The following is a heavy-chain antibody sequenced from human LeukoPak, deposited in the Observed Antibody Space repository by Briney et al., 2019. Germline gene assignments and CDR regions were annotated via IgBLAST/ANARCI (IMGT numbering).Heavy chain of an antibody. Sequence: ASVKVSCKASGYTFTRYGISWVRQAPGQGLEWMGWISAYNGNTNYAQKLQGRVTMTTDTSTSTAYMELRSLRSDDTAVYYCARVRDDYGDYVWFDPWGQGTLVTVSS. CDR2: ISAYNGNT. CDR3: ARVRDDYGDYVWFDP. J-gene: IGHJ5*02. V-gene: IGHV1-18*01. D-gene: IGHD4-17*01. CDR1: GYTFTRYG.